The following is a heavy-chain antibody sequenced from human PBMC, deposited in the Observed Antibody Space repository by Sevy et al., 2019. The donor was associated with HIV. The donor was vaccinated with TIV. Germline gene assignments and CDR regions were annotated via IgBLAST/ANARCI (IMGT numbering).Heavy chain of an antibody. V-gene: IGHV3-30-3*01. D-gene: IGHD3-10*02. CDR3: ARESPMFGSNPAEYYGMDV. CDR2: ISYDGSNK. CDR1: GFTFSSYA. Sequence: GGSLRLSCAASGFTFSSYAMHWVRQAPGKGLEWVAVISYDGSNKYHADSVKGRFTISRDNSKKTLYLQMNSLRAEDTAVYYCARESPMFGSNPAEYYGMDVWGQGTTVTVSS. J-gene: IGHJ6*02.